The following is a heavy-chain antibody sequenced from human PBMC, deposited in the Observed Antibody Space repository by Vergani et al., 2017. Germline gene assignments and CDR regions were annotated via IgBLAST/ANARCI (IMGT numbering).Heavy chain of an antibody. CDR2: ISYDGSNK. J-gene: IGHJ4*02. V-gene: IGHV3-30-3*01. CDR1: GFTFSSYA. Sequence: QVQLVESGGGVVQPGRSLRLSCAASGFTFSSYAMHWVRQAPGKGLEWVAVISYDGSNKYYADSVKGRFTISRDNSKNTLYLQMNSLRAEDTAVYYCARDDVGYCTNGVCYDYWGQGTLVTVSS. CDR3: ARDDVGYCTNGVCYDY. D-gene: IGHD2-8*01.